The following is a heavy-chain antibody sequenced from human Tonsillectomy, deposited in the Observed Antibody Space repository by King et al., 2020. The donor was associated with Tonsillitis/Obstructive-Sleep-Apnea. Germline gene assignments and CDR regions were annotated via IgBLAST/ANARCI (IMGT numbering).Heavy chain of an antibody. J-gene: IGHJ6*02. CDR3: TRETIIAPYGMDV. D-gene: IGHD3-22*01. Sequence: RFTISRDDSKSIAYLQMNSLKTEDTAVYYCTRETIIAPYGMDVWGQGTTVTVSS. V-gene: IGHV3-49*02.